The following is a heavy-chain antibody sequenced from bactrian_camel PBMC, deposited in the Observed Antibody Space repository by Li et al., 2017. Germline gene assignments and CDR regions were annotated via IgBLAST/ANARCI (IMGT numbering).Heavy chain of an antibody. CDR3: AKMGLWVEGATLD. CDR1: GSTFNNQF. Sequence: HVQLVESGGESVQAGGSLRLSCSHSGSTFNNQFMAWFRQPVGKEREGVAAIYTGGGSTYYRSSVKGRFTISRDIAKNTLYLQLNSLKTEDSAMYYCAKMGLWVEGATLDWGQGTQVTVS. V-gene: IGHV3S1*01. CDR2: IYTGGGST. D-gene: IGHD5*01. J-gene: IGHJ4*01.